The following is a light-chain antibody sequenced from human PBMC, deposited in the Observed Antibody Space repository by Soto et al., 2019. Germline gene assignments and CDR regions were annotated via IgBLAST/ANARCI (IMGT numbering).Light chain of an antibody. V-gene: IGKV1-27*01. CDR3: QKYSSVPL. Sequence: DIQMTQSPSSLSASVGDRVTITCRASQGISNYIAWYQQKPGKAPKLLIYAASTLQSGVPSRFSGSGSGTDFTLTIKSLQPEDVATYSCQKYSSVPLFGPGTKVDIK. CDR2: AAS. CDR1: QGISNY. J-gene: IGKJ3*01.